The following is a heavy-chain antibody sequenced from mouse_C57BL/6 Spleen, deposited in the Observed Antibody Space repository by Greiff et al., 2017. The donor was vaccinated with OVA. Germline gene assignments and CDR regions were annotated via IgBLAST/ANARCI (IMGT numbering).Heavy chain of an antibody. J-gene: IGHJ4*01. CDR2: IYPGSGST. CDR3: ARRQDHYAMDY. D-gene: IGHD6-1*01. Sequence: KLQQPGAELVKPGASVKMSCKASGYTFTSYWITWVKQRPGQGLEWIGDIYPGSGSTNYNEKFKSKATLTVDTSSSTAYMQLSSLTSEDSAVYYCARRQDHYAMDYWGQGTSVTVSS. V-gene: IGHV1-55*01. CDR1: GYTFTSYW.